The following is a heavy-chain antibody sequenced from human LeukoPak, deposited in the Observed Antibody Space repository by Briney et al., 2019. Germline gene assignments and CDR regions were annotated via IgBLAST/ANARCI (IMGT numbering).Heavy chain of an antibody. Sequence: PSETLSLTCAVYGGSFSGYYWSWIRQPPGKGLEWIGEINHSGSTNYNPSLKSRVTISVDTSMNQFSLKLSSVTAADTAVYYCAGTSVDCTNGVCGEIDYWGQGTLVTVSS. V-gene: IGHV4-34*01. J-gene: IGHJ4*02. CDR2: INHSGST. D-gene: IGHD2-8*01. CDR1: GGSFSGYY. CDR3: AGTSVDCTNGVCGEIDY.